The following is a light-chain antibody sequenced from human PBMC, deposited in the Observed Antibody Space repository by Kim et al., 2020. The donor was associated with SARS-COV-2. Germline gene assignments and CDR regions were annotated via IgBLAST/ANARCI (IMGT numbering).Light chain of an antibody. J-gene: IGKJ5*01. CDR3: QQYKSYPIT. CDR2: DAS. CDR1: QGINNF. Sequence: DIQMTQSPSSLSASVGDRVTITCRVSQGINNFLAWFQQKPGKAPKSLIYDASSLQSGVPSQFSGSGSGTDFTLTINSLQPEDFATYYCQQYKSYPITFGQGTRLEIK. V-gene: IGKV1-16*02.